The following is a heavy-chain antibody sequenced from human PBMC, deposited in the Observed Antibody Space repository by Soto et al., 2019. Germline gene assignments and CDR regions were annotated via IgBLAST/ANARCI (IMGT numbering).Heavy chain of an antibody. J-gene: IGHJ3*02. CDR2: AGVSGGTT. Sequence: GGSLRLSCVGSGFTFSSYALNWVRQSPGKGLEWVSVAGVSGGTTHYADSVKGRFTISRDKSRNTLDLQLDSLRVEDTAGYHCAKVLPLPPDEGAFHIWGQGTKVTVSS. V-gene: IGHV3-23*01. CDR3: AKVLPLPPDEGAFHI. CDR1: GFTFSSYA.